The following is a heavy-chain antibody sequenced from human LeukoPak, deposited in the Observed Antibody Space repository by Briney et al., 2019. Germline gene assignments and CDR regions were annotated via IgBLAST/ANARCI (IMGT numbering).Heavy chain of an antibody. J-gene: IGHJ4*02. CDR2: ISAYNGNT. D-gene: IGHD3-10*01. Sequence: RASVKVSCKASGYTFSSYGINWVRQAPGQGLEWMGWISAYNGNTNYAQKVQGRVTMTTDTSTSTAYMELRSLRSDDTAVYYCARAEAGVFVGYYGSGSSPPFDYWGQGTLVTVSS. CDR1: GYTFSSYG. CDR3: ARAEAGVFVGYYGSGSSPPFDY. V-gene: IGHV1-18*01.